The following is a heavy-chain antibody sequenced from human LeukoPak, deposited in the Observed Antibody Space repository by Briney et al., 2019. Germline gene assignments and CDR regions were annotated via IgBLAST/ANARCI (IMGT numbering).Heavy chain of an antibody. CDR2: INTNTGNP. CDR3: ARAYQRLGGLSLPDY. D-gene: IGHD3-16*02. CDR1: GYTFTSYD. Sequence: ASVKVSCKASGYTFTSYDINWVRQATGQGLEWMGWINTNTGNPTYAQGFTGRFVFSLDTSVSTAYLQISSLKAEDTAVYYCARAYQRLGGLSLPDYWGQGTLVTVSS. J-gene: IGHJ4*02. V-gene: IGHV7-4-1*02.